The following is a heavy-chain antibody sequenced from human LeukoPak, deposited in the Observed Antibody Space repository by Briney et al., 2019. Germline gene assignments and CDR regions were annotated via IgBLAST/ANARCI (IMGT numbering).Heavy chain of an antibody. D-gene: IGHD5-18*01. J-gene: IGHJ4*02. CDR3: ARDRAGGYTAMD. CDR2: IYYSGST. Sequence: PSETLSLTCTVSGGSISSSSYYWGWIRQPPGKGLEWIGSIYYSGSTYYNPSLKSRVTISVDTSKNQFSLKLSPVTAADTAVYYCARDRAGGYTAMDWGQGTLVTVSS. CDR1: GGSISSSSYY. V-gene: IGHV4-39*07.